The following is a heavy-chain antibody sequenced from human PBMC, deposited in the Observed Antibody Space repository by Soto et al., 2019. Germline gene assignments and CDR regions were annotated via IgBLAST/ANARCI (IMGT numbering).Heavy chain of an antibody. V-gene: IGHV2-5*02. J-gene: IGHJ3*02. Sequence: QITLKESGPTLVKPTQTLTLTCTFSGVSLSNSGVGVGWIRQPPVKALEWLALIYLDDDKRYSPSLKSRLTITKDTPQTQVVLTMTNMDPVETATYYCAHTLMSLILVPAAVNDAFDTWGQGTMVTVSS. D-gene: IGHD2-2*01. CDR3: AHTLMSLILVPAAVNDAFDT. CDR1: GVSLSNSGVG. CDR2: IYLDDDK.